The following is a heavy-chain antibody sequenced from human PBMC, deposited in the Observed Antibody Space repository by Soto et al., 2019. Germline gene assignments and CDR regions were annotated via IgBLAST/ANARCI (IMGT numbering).Heavy chain of an antibody. V-gene: IGHV1-46*03. Sequence: QVQLVQSGAEVKKPGASAKVSCKASGYTFTSYYMHWVRQAPGQGLEWMGIINPSGGSTSYAQKFQGRVPMTRDTSTSTVYMELSSLGSEDTAVDYCARDRHSNSYCFHYWGQGTLVTVSS. CDR3: ARDRHSNSYCFHY. D-gene: IGHD4-4*01. CDR1: GYTFTSYY. CDR2: INPSGGST. J-gene: IGHJ4*02.